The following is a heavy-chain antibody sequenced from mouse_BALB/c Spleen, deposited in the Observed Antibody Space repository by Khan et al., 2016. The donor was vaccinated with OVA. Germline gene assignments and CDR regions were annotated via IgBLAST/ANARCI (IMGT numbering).Heavy chain of an antibody. J-gene: IGHJ2*01. V-gene: IGHV1-63*02. CDR3: ARGGAARATWDYFDY. CDR1: GYTFTNYW. CDR2: TYPGGGYT. D-gene: IGHD3-1*01. Sequence: QVQLQQSGAELVRPGTSVKMSCKAAGYTFTNYWIGWVKQRPGHGLEWIGDTYPGGGYTNYNENFKGKVTLTADTSSSTAYMQLSGLTSEDSAMYYCARGGAARATWDYFDYWGQGTTLTVSS.